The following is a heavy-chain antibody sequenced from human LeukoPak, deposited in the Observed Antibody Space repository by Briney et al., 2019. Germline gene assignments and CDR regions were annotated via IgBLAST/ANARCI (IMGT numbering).Heavy chain of an antibody. CDR2: ISSSGSTI. CDR3: ARDLFRGNMVRGVIIRPFDY. D-gene: IGHD3-10*01. CDR1: GFTFSDYY. V-gene: IGHV3-11*04. Sequence: GGSLRLSCAASGFTFSDYYMSWIRQAPGKGLEWVSYISSSGSTIYYADSVKGRFTISRENAKNSLYLQMNSLRAEDTAVYYCARDLFRGNMVRGVIIRPFDYWGQGTLVTVSS. J-gene: IGHJ4*02.